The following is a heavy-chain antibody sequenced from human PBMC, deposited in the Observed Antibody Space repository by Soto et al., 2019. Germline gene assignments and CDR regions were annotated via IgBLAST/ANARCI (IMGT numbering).Heavy chain of an antibody. Sequence: SETLSLTCAVYGGSFSGYYWSWIRQPPGKGLEWIGEINHSGSTNYNPSLKSRVTISVDTSKNQFSLKLSSVTAADTAVYYCARGFGWELLRAYYYYYGMDVWGQGTTVTVS. V-gene: IGHV4-34*01. CDR3: ARGFGWELLRAYYYYYGMDV. D-gene: IGHD1-26*01. J-gene: IGHJ6*02. CDR2: INHSGST. CDR1: GGSFSGYY.